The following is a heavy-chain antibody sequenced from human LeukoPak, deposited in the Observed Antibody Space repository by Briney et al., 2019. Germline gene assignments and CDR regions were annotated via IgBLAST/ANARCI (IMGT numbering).Heavy chain of an antibody. J-gene: IGHJ4*02. Sequence: GGSLRLSCTASGFTFSTYAMSWVRQAPGKGLEWVSVISGRGGTTYYADSVKGRFTISRDNSKNTLYLQMNSLRAEDTAIYYCVKGYTYGRQPPDYWGQGTLVTVSS. D-gene: IGHD5-18*01. CDR3: VKGYTYGRQPPDY. V-gene: IGHV3-23*01. CDR2: ISGRGGTT. CDR1: GFTFSTYA.